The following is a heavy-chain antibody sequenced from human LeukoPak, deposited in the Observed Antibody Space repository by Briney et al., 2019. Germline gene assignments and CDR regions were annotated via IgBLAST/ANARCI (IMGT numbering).Heavy chain of an antibody. D-gene: IGHD4-17*01. CDR2: IIPIFGTA. CDR3: AANGDDYGDYVDY. J-gene: IGHJ4*02. V-gene: IGHV1-69*13. Sequence: SVKVSCKASGCTFSSYAISWVRQAPGQGLEWMGGIIPIFGTANYAQKFQGRVTITADESTSTAYMELSSLRSEDTAVYYCAANGDDYGDYVDYWGQGTLVTVSS. CDR1: GCTFSSYA.